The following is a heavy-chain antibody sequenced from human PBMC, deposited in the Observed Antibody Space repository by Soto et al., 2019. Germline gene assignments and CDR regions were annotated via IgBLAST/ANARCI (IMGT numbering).Heavy chain of an antibody. CDR1: GGSISSGGYY. Sequence: QVQLQESGPGLVKPSQTLSLTCTVSGGSISSGGYYWSWIRQHPGKGLEWIGYIYYSGSTYYNPSLMSRVTRSVDTSKNQFSLKLSSVTAADTAVYYCARDISYSSGWFDAFDIWGQGTMVTVSS. D-gene: IGHD6-19*01. CDR3: ARDISYSSGWFDAFDI. CDR2: IYYSGST. J-gene: IGHJ3*02. V-gene: IGHV4-31*03.